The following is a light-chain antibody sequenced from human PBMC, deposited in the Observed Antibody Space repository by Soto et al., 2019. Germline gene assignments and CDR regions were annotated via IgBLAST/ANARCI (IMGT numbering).Light chain of an antibody. J-gene: IGKJ3*01. V-gene: IGKV1-27*01. CDR2: AAS. CDR1: QGISSS. CDR3: QEYYSPPLT. Sequence: DIQMTQSPSSLSASVGDRVTITCRASQGISSSLAWYQHKPGKVPELLIYAASTLHSGDPSRFSGSGSGTDFTLTISSLQPEDVETYYCQEYYSPPLTYGPGTKVNFK.